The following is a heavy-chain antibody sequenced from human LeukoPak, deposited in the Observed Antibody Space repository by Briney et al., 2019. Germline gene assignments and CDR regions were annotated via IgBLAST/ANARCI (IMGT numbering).Heavy chain of an antibody. Sequence: ASVKVSCKASGYTFTSYGISWVRQAPGQGLEWMGWISAYYGNTNYAQKLQGRVTMTTDTSTSTAYMELRSLRSDDTAVYYCARGLTPPVLRFLEWLPQPNDAFDIWGQGTMVTVSS. CDR1: GYTFTSYG. J-gene: IGHJ3*02. CDR3: ARGLTPPVLRFLEWLPQPNDAFDI. V-gene: IGHV1-18*01. CDR2: ISAYYGNT. D-gene: IGHD3-3*01.